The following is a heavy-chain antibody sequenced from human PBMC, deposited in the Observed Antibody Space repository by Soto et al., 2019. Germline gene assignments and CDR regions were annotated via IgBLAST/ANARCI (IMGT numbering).Heavy chain of an antibody. CDR1: GDSMSSSDYY. Sequence: SETLSLTCAVSGDSMSSSDYYWGWIRQPPGKGLEWIGSIYYSGSTYYNPSLQSRVAISVDTSKNQFSLKLKSVTAADTAIYYCARRTVNIRTFYSGLKTHCFDYWGQGASVTVSS. D-gene: IGHD6-19*01. CDR2: IYYSGST. J-gene: IGHJ4*02. V-gene: IGHV4-39*01. CDR3: ARRTVNIRTFYSGLKTHCFDY.